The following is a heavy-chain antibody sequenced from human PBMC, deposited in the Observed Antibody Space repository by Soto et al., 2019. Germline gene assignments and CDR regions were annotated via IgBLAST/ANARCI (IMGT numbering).Heavy chain of an antibody. CDR3: ARLRHSSRYYFDY. Sequence: GESLKISCKGSGYSFTSYWIGWVRQMPGKGLEWMGIIYPGGSDTRYSPSFQGQVTISADKSISPAYLQWSSLKASDTAMYYCARLRHSSRYYFDYWGQGTLVTVSS. V-gene: IGHV5-51*01. CDR2: IYPGGSDT. D-gene: IGHD6-13*01. J-gene: IGHJ4*02. CDR1: GYSFTSYW.